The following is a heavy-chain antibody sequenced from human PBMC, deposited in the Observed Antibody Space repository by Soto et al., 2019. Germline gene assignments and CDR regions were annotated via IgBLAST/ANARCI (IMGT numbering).Heavy chain of an antibody. Sequence: GGSLRLSCAASGFTFSSYGMHWVRQAPGKGLEWVAVIWYDGSNKYYADSVKGRFTISREDSKSTVYLELNNLSAEDTAVYHWAKNQGVELVPLATVDWFDPWGQGSVVTVSS. CDR3: AKNQGVELVPLATVDWFDP. CDR1: GFTFSSYG. D-gene: IGHD1-26*01. CDR2: IWYDGSNK. V-gene: IGHV3-33*03. J-gene: IGHJ5*02.